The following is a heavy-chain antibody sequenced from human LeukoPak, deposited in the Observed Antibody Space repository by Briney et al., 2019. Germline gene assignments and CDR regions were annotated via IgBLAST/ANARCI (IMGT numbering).Heavy chain of an antibody. CDR1: GFTFSSYV. CDR3: AKVGYCSGGSCRLGAFDI. Sequence: GGSLRLSCAASGFTFSSYVMSWVRRAPGKGLEWVSAIRGSGDSTYYADSVKGRFTISRDNSENTLYLQMNSLRAEDTAVYYCAKVGYCSGGSCRLGAFDIWGQGTMVTVSS. D-gene: IGHD2-15*01. J-gene: IGHJ3*02. CDR2: IRGSGDST. V-gene: IGHV3-23*01.